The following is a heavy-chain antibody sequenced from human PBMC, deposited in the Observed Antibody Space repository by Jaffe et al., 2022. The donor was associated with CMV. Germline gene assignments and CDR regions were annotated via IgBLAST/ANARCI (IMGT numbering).Heavy chain of an antibody. CDR2: ISYDGSNI. CDR3: ATHHSRGSSFDY. J-gene: IGHJ4*02. Sequence: QVQLVESGGGVVQPGRSLRLSCAASGFSFSDDGMHWVRQAPGKGLEWVAVISYDGSNIKYADSVKGRFTISRDNSNNTLYLQMNSLRAEDTAVYYCATHHSRGSSFDYWGQGTLVTVSS. V-gene: IGHV3-30*03. CDR1: GFSFSDDG. D-gene: IGHD6-13*01.